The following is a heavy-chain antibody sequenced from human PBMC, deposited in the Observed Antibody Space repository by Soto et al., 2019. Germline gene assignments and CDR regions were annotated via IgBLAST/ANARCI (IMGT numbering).Heavy chain of an antibody. J-gene: IGHJ4*02. Sequence: SETLSLTCAVYGGSFSGYYWSWIRQPPGKGLEWIGEINHSGSTNYNPSLKSRVTISVDTSKNQFSLKLSSVTAADTAVYYCASHGGVLLSSGWYYYFDYWGQGTLVTVSS. CDR2: INHSGST. CDR1: GGSFSGYY. D-gene: IGHD6-19*01. V-gene: IGHV4-34*01. CDR3: ASHGGVLLSSGWYYYFDY.